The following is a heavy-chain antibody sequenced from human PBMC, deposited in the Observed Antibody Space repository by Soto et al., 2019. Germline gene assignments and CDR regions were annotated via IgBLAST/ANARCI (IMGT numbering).Heavy chain of an antibody. D-gene: IGHD3-22*01. V-gene: IGHV3-23*01. Sequence: GGSLRLSCAASGFTFSGYAMSWVRQAPGKGLEWVSAISGSGGSTYYADSVKGRFTISRDNSKNTLYLKMNSLRAEDTAVYYCAKVEPDLYDSSGYYQPATYYFDYWGQGTLVTV. CDR2: ISGSGGST. CDR1: GFTFSGYA. CDR3: AKVEPDLYDSSGYYQPATYYFDY. J-gene: IGHJ4*02.